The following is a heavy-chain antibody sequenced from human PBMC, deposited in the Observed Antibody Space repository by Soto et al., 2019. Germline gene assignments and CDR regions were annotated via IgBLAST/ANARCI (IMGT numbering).Heavy chain of an antibody. V-gene: IGHV4-4*02. CDR3: ARGRGYSYGLDP. CDR1: GGSISSGGYY. J-gene: IGHJ5*02. CDR2: IYHSGST. Sequence: PSGTLSLTCTVSGGSISSGGYYWSWVRQPPGKGLEWIGEIYHSGSTNYNPSLKSRVTISVDKSKNQFSLKLSSVTAADTAVYYCARGRGYSYGLDPWGQGTLVTVS. D-gene: IGHD5-18*01.